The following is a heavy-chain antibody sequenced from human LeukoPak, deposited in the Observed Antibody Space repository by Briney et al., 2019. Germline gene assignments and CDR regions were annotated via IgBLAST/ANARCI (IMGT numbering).Heavy chain of an antibody. D-gene: IGHD6-6*01. J-gene: IGHJ6*04. CDR2: IYYSGST. CDR3: ARDLGYSRSSAYYYGMHV. V-gene: IGHV4-59*01. CDR1: LGSISSYY. Sequence: PSGTLSLTCTVSLGSISSYYWGWIRQSPGKGLEWIGYIYYSGSTNYNPSLKSRVTISVDTSKHQFSLKLSSETAADTAVDYCARDLGYSRSSAYYYGMHVWGKGTTV.